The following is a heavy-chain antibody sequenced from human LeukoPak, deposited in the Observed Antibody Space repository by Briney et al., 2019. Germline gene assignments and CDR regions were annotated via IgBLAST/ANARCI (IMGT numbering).Heavy chain of an antibody. V-gene: IGHV3-30*02. J-gene: IGHJ3*02. CDR3: ARSARGHCSGGTCYADDFDI. Sequence: GGSLRLSCAASGFTFSGFGMHWVRRAPGKGLEWVSFIRHDGSSKYYAVSVKGRFIISRDNSKNTLYLQMNSLRGEDTAIYYCARSARGHCSGGTCYADDFDIWGQGTMVTVSS. CDR1: GFTFSGFG. CDR2: IRHDGSSK. D-gene: IGHD2-15*01.